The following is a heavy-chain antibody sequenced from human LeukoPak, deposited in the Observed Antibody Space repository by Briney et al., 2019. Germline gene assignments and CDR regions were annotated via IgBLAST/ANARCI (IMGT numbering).Heavy chain of an antibody. J-gene: IGHJ4*02. V-gene: IGHV4-39*07. D-gene: IGHD5-12*01. CDR3: ARGDPSGYALDY. CDR2: IYYSGST. Sequence: SETLSLTCTVSGGSISSSSYYCGWIRQPPGKGLEWIGSIYYSGSTYYNPSLKSRVTISVDTSKNQFSLKLSSVTAADTAVYYCARGDPSGYALDYWGQGTLVTVSS. CDR1: GGSISSSSYY.